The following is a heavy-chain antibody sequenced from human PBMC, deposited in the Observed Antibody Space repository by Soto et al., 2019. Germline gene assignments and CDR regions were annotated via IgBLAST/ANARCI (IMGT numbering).Heavy chain of an antibody. Sequence: SVKVSCKASGGTFSSYAISWVRQAPGQGLEWMGGIIPIFGTANYAQKFQGRVTITADKSTSTAYMELSSLRSEDTAVYYCARRSVGGDDAFDIRGQGTTVAVSS. CDR1: GGTFSSYA. CDR2: IIPIFGTA. D-gene: IGHD2-15*01. V-gene: IGHV1-69*06. CDR3: ARRSVGGDDAFDI. J-gene: IGHJ3*02.